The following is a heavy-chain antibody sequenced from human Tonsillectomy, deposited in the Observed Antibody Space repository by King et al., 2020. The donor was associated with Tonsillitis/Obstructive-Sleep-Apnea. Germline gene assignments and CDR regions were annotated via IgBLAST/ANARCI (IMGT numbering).Heavy chain of an antibody. CDR3: ARGNGGNSGYYYYYMDV. D-gene: IGHD4-23*01. J-gene: IGHJ6*03. Sequence: VQLQESGPGLVKPSETLSLTCTVSGGSISSYYWSWIRQPPGKGLEWIGYIYYSGSTNYNPSLKSRVTISVDTSKNQFSLKLSSVTAADTAVYYCARGNGGNSGYYYYYMDVWGKGTTVTVSS. CDR1: GGSISSYY. V-gene: IGHV4-59*01. CDR2: IYYSGST.